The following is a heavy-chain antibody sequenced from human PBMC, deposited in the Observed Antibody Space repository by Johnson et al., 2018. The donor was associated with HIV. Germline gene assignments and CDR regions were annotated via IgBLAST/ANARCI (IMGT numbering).Heavy chain of an antibody. V-gene: IGHV3-30*03. CDR1: GFTLSTYG. Sequence: QMQLVESGGGVVQPGRSLRLSCAASGFTLSTYGMHWVRQAPGKGLEWVAVISYDGNNKYYADSVKGRFTISRDNSKNTLYLQMNSLRAEDTAVYYCAAPSLGGATFDAFDIWGQGTMVTVSS. CDR3: AAPSLGGATFDAFDI. CDR2: ISYDGNNK. D-gene: IGHD1-26*01. J-gene: IGHJ3*02.